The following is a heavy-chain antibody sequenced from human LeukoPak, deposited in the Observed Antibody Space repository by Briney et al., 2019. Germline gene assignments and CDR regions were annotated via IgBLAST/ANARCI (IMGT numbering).Heavy chain of an antibody. J-gene: IGHJ4*02. CDR1: GGTFSSYA. Sequence: SVKVSCKASGGTFSSYAISWVRQAPGQGLEWMGGIIPIFGTANYAQKFQGRVTITADESTSTAYMELSGLRSEDTAVYYCARGMATIRSIFDYWGQGTLVTVSS. V-gene: IGHV1-69*13. D-gene: IGHD5-24*01. CDR3: ARGMATIRSIFDY. CDR2: IIPIFGTA.